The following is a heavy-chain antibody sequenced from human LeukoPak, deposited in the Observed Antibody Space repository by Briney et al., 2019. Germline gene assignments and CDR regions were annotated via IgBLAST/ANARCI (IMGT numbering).Heavy chain of an antibody. J-gene: IGHJ4*02. V-gene: IGHV4-59*01. CDR3: ARVGYSSSWYVVGAFDY. CDR2: IYYSGST. D-gene: IGHD6-13*01. CDR1: GGSISGYY. Sequence: SETLSLTCTVSGGSISGYYWSWIRQPPGKGLEWIGYIYYSGSTNYNPSLKSRVTISVDTSKNKFSPKLSSVTAADTAVYYCARVGYSSSWYVVGAFDYWGRGTLVTVSS.